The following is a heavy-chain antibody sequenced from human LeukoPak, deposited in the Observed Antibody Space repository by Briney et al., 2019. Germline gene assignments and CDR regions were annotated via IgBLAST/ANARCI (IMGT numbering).Heavy chain of an antibody. CDR1: GYSISSGYY. D-gene: IGHD2-15*01. Sequence: SETLSLTCTVSGYSISSGYYWGWIRQPPEKGLEWIGSIYHTGRTYYNPSLKSRVTISVDTSKNQSSLKLSSVTAADTAVYYCARDGRGWPFDYWGQGTLVTVSS. J-gene: IGHJ4*02. CDR3: ARDGRGWPFDY. CDR2: IYHTGRT. V-gene: IGHV4-38-2*02.